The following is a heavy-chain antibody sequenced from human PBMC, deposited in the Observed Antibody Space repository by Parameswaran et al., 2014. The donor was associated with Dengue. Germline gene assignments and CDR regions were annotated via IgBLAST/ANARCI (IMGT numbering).Heavy chain of an antibody. J-gene: IGHJ6*02. D-gene: IGHD3-22*01. CDR3: AARASMIVVPIPMYYYYPMDV. CDR2: ISGSGSTT. V-gene: IGHV3-23*01. Sequence: RWIRQPPGKGLEWVSGISGSGSTTYYADSVKGRFTISRDNSKSTLYLQMNSLRAEDTAVYYCAARASMIVVPIPMYYYYPMDVWGQGTTVTVSS.